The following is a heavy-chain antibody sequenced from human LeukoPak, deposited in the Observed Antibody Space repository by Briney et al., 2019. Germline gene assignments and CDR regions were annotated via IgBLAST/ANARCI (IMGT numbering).Heavy chain of an antibody. Sequence: PGGSLRLSCAASGFSFSIAWMNWVRQAPGKGLEWVGRIKTKTEGGTTDYAAPVKDRFTISRDDPHNTLYLQMNSLKTEDTAVYYCTTDASDVLDIWGQGTRVTVSS. V-gene: IGHV3-15*01. J-gene: IGHJ3*02. CDR2: IKTKTEGGTT. CDR1: GFSFSIAW. CDR3: TTDASDVLDI. D-gene: IGHD2-15*01.